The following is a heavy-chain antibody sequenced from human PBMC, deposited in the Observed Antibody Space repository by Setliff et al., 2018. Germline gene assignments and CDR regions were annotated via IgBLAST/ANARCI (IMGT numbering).Heavy chain of an antibody. D-gene: IGHD6-6*01. CDR2: ISYDGSNK. V-gene: IGHV3-30*04. J-gene: IGHJ4*02. CDR1: GFTFSSYA. Sequence: PGGSLRLSCAASGFTFSSYAMHWVRQAPGKGLEWVAVISYDGSNKYYADSVKGRFTISRDNSKNTLYLQMSSLRAEDTAVYYCARWTARAVDYWGQGTLVTVSS. CDR3: ARWTARAVDY.